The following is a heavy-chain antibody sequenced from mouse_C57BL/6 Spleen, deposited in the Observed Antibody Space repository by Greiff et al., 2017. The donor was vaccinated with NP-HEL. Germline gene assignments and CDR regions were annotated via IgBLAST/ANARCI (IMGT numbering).Heavy chain of an antibody. D-gene: IGHD1-1*01. V-gene: IGHV5-9*01. CDR2: ISGGGGNT. J-gene: IGHJ4*01. Sequence: EVKLMESGGGLVKPGGSLKLSCAASGFTFSSYTMSWVRQTPEKRLEWVATISGGGGNTYYPDSVKGRFTISRDNAKNTLYLQMSSLRSEDTALYYCARGDYYYGSRSYAMDYWGQGTSVTVSS. CDR1: GFTFSSYT. CDR3: ARGDYYYGSRSYAMDY.